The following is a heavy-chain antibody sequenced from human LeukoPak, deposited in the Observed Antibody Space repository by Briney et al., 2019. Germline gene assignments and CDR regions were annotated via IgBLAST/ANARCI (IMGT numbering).Heavy chain of an antibody. V-gene: IGHV3-30-3*01. J-gene: IGHJ4*02. Sequence: GGSLRLSCAASGFTFSSYAMHWVRQAPGKGLEWVALISYDGNNKYYADSVKGRFTISRDTSKNTLYLQLNSLRPEDTAMYYCVRDRCSSCHYFDRWGQGTLVAVSS. CDR1: GFTFSSYA. CDR3: VRDRCSSCHYFDR. CDR2: ISYDGNNK. D-gene: IGHD6-13*01.